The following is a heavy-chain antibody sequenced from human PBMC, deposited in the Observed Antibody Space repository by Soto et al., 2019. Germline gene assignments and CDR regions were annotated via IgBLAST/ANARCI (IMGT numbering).Heavy chain of an antibody. Sequence: QVQLVESGGGVVRPGRSLRLSCAASGFPFSTYGMLWVRQAPGKGLEWVAVISFDESNQYYADSVKGRFTISRDNSKNTVYLQMNSLTSEDTAIYYCAKDRGGSGSFDHWGRGTLVTVSS. J-gene: IGHJ5*02. D-gene: IGHD3-10*01. CDR1: GFPFSTYG. CDR2: ISFDESNQ. CDR3: AKDRGGSGSFDH. V-gene: IGHV3-30*18.